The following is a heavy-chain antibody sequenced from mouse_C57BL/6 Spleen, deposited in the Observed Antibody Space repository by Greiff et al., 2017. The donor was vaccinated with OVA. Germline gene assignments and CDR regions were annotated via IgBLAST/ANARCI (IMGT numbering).Heavy chain of an antibody. V-gene: IGHV14-2*01. CDR2: IDPEGGET. CDR3: ARAYYGSSFPYAMDY. D-gene: IGHD1-1*01. Sequence: EVQLQESGAELVKPGASVKLSCTASGFNIKDYYMHWVKQRTEQGLEWIGRIDPEGGETKYAPKFQGKATITADTSSNTAYLQLSSLTSEDTAVYYCARAYYGSSFPYAMDYWGQGTSVTVSS. J-gene: IGHJ4*01. CDR1: GFNIKDYY.